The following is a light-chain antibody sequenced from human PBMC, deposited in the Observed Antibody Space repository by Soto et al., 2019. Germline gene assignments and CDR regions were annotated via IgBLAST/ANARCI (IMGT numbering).Light chain of an antibody. Sequence: QSVLTQPASVSGSAGQSITISCTGTSSDVGGYNYVSWYQQPPGKAPKLMIYEVSNRPSGVSNRFSGSKSGNTASLTISGLQAEDEADYYCSSYTSSSTPVFGTGTKVTVL. J-gene: IGLJ1*01. CDR1: SSDVGGYNY. CDR2: EVS. V-gene: IGLV2-14*01. CDR3: SSYTSSSTPV.